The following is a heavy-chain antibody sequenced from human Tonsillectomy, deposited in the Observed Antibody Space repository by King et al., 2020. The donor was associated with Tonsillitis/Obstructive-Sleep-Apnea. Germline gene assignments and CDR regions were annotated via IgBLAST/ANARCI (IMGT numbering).Heavy chain of an antibody. V-gene: IGHV3-64D*06. Sequence: LVESGGGLVQPGGSLRLSCSASGFTFSSYAMHWVRQAPGKGLEYVSAISSNGGSTYYADSVKGRFTISRDNSKNTLYLQMSSLRAEDTAVYYCVKEVLTDGYSGSDWGAWYFDYWGQGTLVTVSS. CDR2: ISSNGGST. CDR1: GFTFSSYA. CDR3: VKEVLTDGYSGSDWGAWYFDY. J-gene: IGHJ4*02. D-gene: IGHD5-12*01.